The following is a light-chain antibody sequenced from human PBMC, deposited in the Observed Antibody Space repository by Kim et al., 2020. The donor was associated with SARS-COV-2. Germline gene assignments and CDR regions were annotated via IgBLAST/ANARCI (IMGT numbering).Light chain of an antibody. CDR2: DVT. Sequence: GQSITISCTGTSSDVGGYNHVSWYQQHPGKAPKLMIHDVTNRPSGVSDRFSGSKSGNTASLTISGLQAEDEADYYCSSYTSTSTRVFGGGTQLTVL. V-gene: IGLV2-14*03. J-gene: IGLJ3*02. CDR1: SSDVGGYNH. CDR3: SSYTSTSTRV.